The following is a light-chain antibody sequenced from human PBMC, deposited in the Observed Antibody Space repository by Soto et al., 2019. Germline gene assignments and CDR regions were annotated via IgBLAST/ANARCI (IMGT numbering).Light chain of an antibody. V-gene: IGKV3-11*01. CDR2: DAS. CDR3: QQRSNLVS. Sequence: EMVLTQSPVTVSLSPGERATFYGRASQSVRTYLAWYQVKPGQAPRLLIYDASRRASGVPARFSGSGSGTDFTLTISSLEPEDFAIYYCQQRSNLVSFGQGTRLEIK. CDR1: QSVRTY. J-gene: IGKJ5*01.